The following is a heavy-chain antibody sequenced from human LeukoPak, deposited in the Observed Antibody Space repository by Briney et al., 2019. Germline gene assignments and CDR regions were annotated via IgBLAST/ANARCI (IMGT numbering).Heavy chain of an antibody. CDR3: ARGYESSSWYTDSSGWGYFDY. CDR1: GVSISSYY. J-gene: IGHJ4*02. D-gene: IGHD6-13*01. V-gene: IGHV4-59*01. Sequence: SETLSLTCTVSGVSISSYYGSWIRQPPGKGLEWIGFIYYSGSTNYNPSLKSRVTISVDTSKNQFSLKLSSVTAADTAVYYCARGYESSSWYTDSSGWGYFDYWGQGTLVTVSS. CDR2: IYYSGST.